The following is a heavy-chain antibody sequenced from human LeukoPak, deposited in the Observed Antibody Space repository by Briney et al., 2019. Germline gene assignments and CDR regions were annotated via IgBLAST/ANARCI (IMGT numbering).Heavy chain of an antibody. V-gene: IGHV4-34*01. CDR2: INHSGST. CDR1: GGSFSGYY. Sequence: SETLSLTCAVYGGSFSGYYWSWIRQPPGKGLEWIGEINHSGSTNYNPSLKSRVTISVDTSKNQFSLKLSSVTAADTAVYYCSCPGIAGAGPPFGYWGQGTLVTVSS. D-gene: IGHD6-13*01. CDR3: SCPGIAGAGPPFGY. J-gene: IGHJ4*02.